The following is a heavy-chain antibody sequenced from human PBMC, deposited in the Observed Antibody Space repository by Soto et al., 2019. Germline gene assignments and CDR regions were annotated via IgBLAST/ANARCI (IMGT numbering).Heavy chain of an antibody. J-gene: IGHJ3*02. CDR1: GFTFSNYW. CDR2: INSDGSST. CDR3: AIRVAGFDI. D-gene: IGHD6-19*01. V-gene: IGHV3-74*01. Sequence: EVQLVESGGGLVQPGGSLTLSCAASGFTFSNYWMHWVRQAPGKGLVWVSRINSDGSSTTYADSVKGRFTISRDNAKNSLYLEMTSLRAEDTAVYYCAIRVAGFDIWSQGTMVNVS.